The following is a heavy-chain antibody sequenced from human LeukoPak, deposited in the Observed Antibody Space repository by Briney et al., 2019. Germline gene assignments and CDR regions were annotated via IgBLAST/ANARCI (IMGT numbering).Heavy chain of an antibody. CDR1: GYTFTGYY. D-gene: IGHD3-10*01. Sequence: GASVKVSCKASGYTFTGYYMHWVRQAPGQGLEWMGWINPNSGGTNYAQKFQGRVTMTRDTSISTAYMELSRLRSDDTAVYYCARRGYYYGSGSKNWFDPWGQGTLVTVSS. J-gene: IGHJ5*02. V-gene: IGHV1-2*02. CDR3: ARRGYYYGSGSKNWFDP. CDR2: INPNSGGT.